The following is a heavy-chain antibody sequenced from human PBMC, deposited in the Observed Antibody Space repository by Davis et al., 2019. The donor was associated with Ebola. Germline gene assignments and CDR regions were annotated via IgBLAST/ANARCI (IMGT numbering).Heavy chain of an antibody. CDR3: ARDRGIAVAGTMGGWFDP. CDR1: GGSISSSNW. CDR2: IYHSGST. Sequence: PGGSLRLSCAVSGGSISSSNWWSWVRQPPGKGLEWIGEIYHSGSTNYNPSLKSRVTISVDTSKNQFSLKLSSVTAADTAVYYCARDRGIAVAGTMGGWFDPWGQGTLVTVSS. V-gene: IGHV4-4*02. D-gene: IGHD6-19*01. J-gene: IGHJ5*02.